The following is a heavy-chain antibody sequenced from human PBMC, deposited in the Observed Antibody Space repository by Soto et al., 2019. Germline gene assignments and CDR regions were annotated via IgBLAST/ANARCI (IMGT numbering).Heavy chain of an antibody. CDR3: AKSGSSGWYGWFDP. V-gene: IGHV2-5*01. Sequence: SGPTLVNPTQTLTLTCIFSGFSLRTSGVGVGWIRQPPGKALEWLGFIYWNDDKRYSPSLKSRLTIAKDTSKNQVVLTMTNMDPVDTATYYCAKSGSSGWYGWFDPWGQGTLVTVSS. CDR1: GFSLRTSGVG. J-gene: IGHJ5*02. D-gene: IGHD6-19*01. CDR2: IYWNDDK.